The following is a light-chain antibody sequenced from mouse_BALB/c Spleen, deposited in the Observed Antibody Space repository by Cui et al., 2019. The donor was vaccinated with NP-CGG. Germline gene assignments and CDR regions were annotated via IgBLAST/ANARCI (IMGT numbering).Light chain of an antibody. Sequence: QAVVTQESALTTSPGETVPLTCRPSTGAVTFNNYANRVQEKPDHLFTGLIGGTNNRAPGVPARFSGSLIGDKAALTITGAQTEDDAIYFCALWYSNHWVFGGGTKLTVL. CDR2: GTN. CDR3: ALWYSNHWV. J-gene: IGLJ1*01. CDR1: TGAVTFNNY. V-gene: IGLV1*01.